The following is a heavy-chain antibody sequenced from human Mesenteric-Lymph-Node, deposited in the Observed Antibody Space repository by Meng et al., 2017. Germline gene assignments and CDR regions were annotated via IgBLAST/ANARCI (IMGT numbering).Heavy chain of an antibody. V-gene: IGHV3-30*04. D-gene: IGHD5-24*01. J-gene: IGHJ6*02. CDR3: ARDPQPTDGYPPPYYYYGMDV. CDR2: MSYDGSNE. Sequence: GESLKISCAASGFTFSNYAMHWVRQAPGKGLEWVALMSYDGSNEKSADSVKGRFTISRDNSKNTLYMQMNSLRAEDTAVYYCARDPQPTDGYPPPYYYYGMDVWGQGTTVTVSS. CDR1: GFTFSNYA.